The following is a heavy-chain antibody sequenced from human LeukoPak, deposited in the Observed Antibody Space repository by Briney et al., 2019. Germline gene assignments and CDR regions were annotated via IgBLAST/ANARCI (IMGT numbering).Heavy chain of an antibody. CDR3: ASTSWSGYDY. CDR1: GFTFSSYW. V-gene: IGHV3-7*01. J-gene: IGHJ4*02. D-gene: IGHD3-3*01. CDR2: IKPDGSEK. Sequence: GGSVRLSCAASGFTFSSYWMTWVREAPGKGLEWVANIKPDGSEKYYVDSVKGRFIVSRDSAKNSLYLQMNSLRVEDTAVYYCASTSWSGYDYWGQGTLVTVSS.